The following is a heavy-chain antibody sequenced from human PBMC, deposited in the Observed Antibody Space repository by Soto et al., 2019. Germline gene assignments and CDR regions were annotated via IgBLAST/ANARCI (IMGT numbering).Heavy chain of an antibody. CDR1: GVSIKTYY. CDR3: VRDVESPGISGSWGAFDI. Sequence: QVQLQESGPGLVKPSETLSLTCAVSGVSIKTYYWSWIRKPAGKGLEWIGRIYTTGSANHNPSLKSRVTMSVDTSKNQFSLKLSSMTAADTAVYYCVRDVESPGISGSWGAFDIWGQGTVVTVSS. CDR2: IYTTGSA. V-gene: IGHV4-4*07. J-gene: IGHJ3*02. D-gene: IGHD1-20*01.